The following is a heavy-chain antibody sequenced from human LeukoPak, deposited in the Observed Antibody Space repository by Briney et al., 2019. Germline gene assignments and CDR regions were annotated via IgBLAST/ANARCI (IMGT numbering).Heavy chain of an antibody. CDR3: AQDPQPGGSGRYYGFDY. J-gene: IGHJ4*02. Sequence: RTGGSLRLYCSASGFTCSSYAMSWVRQAPGRGLEWVSTISGGGDSTYSADSVKARFTISRDNSKNTLYLQMNSLRAEDTGVYFCAQDPQPGGSGRYYGFDYWGQGTLVTVSS. D-gene: IGHD3-22*01. CDR2: ISGGGDST. V-gene: IGHV3-23*01. CDR1: GFTCSSYA.